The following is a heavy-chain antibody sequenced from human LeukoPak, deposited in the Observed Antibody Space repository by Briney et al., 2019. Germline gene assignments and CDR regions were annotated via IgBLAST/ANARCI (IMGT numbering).Heavy chain of an antibody. D-gene: IGHD3-10*01. J-gene: IGHJ3*02. CDR1: GFTFSSYS. CDR2: ISSSSSTI. Sequence: GGSLRLSCAASGFTFSSYSMNWVRQAPGKGLEWVSYISSSSSTIYYADSVKGRFTISRDNAKSSLYLQMNSLRDEDTAVYYCARVWAYYGSGSGAFDIWGQGTMATVSS. V-gene: IGHV3-48*02. CDR3: ARVWAYYGSGSGAFDI.